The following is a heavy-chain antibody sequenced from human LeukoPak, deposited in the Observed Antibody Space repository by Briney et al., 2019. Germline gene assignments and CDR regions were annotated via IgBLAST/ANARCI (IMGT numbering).Heavy chain of an antibody. Sequence: GGSLRLSCVASGFPFSNYAMSWVRQAPGKGLEWVSVISGSDTNTYYADSVKGRFTISRDNSKNTLYLQMNSLRAEDTAVYYCANCDSSSWYYFDYWGQGTLVTVSS. V-gene: IGHV3-23*01. CDR2: ISGSDTNT. J-gene: IGHJ4*02. CDR3: ANCDSSSWYYFDY. D-gene: IGHD6-13*01. CDR1: GFPFSNYA.